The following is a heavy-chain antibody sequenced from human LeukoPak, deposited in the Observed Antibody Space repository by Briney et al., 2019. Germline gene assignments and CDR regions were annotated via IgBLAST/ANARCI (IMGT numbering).Heavy chain of an antibody. Sequence: PGGSLRLSCAASGFTFSNFGMNWVRPAPGKGRWWVSTIGASGDSAYYADSVKGRFTISRDNSKNTLYLQMNSLRAEDTAVYYCAKDNPFLYGMDVWGQGTTVTVSS. J-gene: IGHJ6*02. CDR1: GFTFSNFG. V-gene: IGHV3-23*01. CDR3: AKDNPFLYGMDV. CDR2: IGASGDSA.